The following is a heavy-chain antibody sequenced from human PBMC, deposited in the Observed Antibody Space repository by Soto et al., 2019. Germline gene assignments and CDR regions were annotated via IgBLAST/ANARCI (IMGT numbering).Heavy chain of an antibody. Sequence: QVQLQQWGAGRLKPSETLSLTCAVYGGSFSGYYWTWIRQPPGTGLEWIGEINHSGSTNYNPSLKSRVTISVDPSKTQFSLKLTSVTAADTAVYYCARDKITGLFDYGGQGTLVTVSS. V-gene: IGHV4-34*01. CDR3: ARDKITGLFDY. CDR2: INHSGST. CDR1: GGSFSGYY. J-gene: IGHJ4*02. D-gene: IGHD2-8*02.